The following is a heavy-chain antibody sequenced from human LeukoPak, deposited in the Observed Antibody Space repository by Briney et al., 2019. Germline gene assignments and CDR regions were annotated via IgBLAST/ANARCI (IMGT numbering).Heavy chain of an antibody. Sequence: SETLSLTCTVSGGSISSSSYYWGWIRQPPGKGLEWIGSIYYTGNTYYNPSLKSRVTISVDTSKNQFSLKLSSVTAPDTAVYYWGNQPWFYYFDYWGQGTLVTVSS. CDR2: IYYTGNT. J-gene: IGHJ4*02. CDR1: GGSISSSSYY. CDR3: GNQPWFYYFDY. V-gene: IGHV4-39*01. D-gene: IGHD5-18*01.